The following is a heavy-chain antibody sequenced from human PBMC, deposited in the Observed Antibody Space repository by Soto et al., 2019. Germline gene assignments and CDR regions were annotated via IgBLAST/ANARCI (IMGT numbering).Heavy chain of an antibody. CDR1: GGSISSGDYY. V-gene: IGHV4-61*08. CDR2: IYYSGST. D-gene: IGHD5-18*01. J-gene: IGHJ4*02. Sequence: PSETLSLTCTVSGGSISSGDYYWRWIRQPPGKGLEWIGYIYYSGSTNYNPSLKSRVTISVDTSKNQFSLKLSSVTAADTAVYYCARDHPHSYGVYYFDYWGQGTPVTVSS. CDR3: ARDHPHSYGVYYFDY.